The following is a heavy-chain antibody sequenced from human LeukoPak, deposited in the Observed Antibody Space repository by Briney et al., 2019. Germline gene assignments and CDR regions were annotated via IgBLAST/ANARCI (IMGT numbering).Heavy chain of an antibody. CDR2: IIPIFGTA. Sequence: SVKVSCKASGGTFSSYAISWGRQAPGQGLEWMGGIIPIFGTANYAQKFQGRVTTTAAESTSTAYMQLSSLRPEDTAVYYCGRVGAPHAFVIWGQGAMVSVSS. CDR3: GRVGAPHAFVI. V-gene: IGHV1-69*01. J-gene: IGHJ3*02. CDR1: GGTFSSYA.